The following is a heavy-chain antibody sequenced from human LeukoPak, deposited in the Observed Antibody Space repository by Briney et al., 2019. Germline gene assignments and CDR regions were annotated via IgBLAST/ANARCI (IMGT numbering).Heavy chain of an antibody. J-gene: IGHJ6*02. CDR2: INPNSGGA. Sequence: ASVKVFCKASGYTFTGYYMHWVRQAPGQGLEWMGWINPNSGGANYAQKFQGRVTMTRDTSISTAYMELSRLRSDDTAVYYCARDRCSSTSCYYLYGMDVWGQGTTVTVSS. D-gene: IGHD2-2*01. CDR3: ARDRCSSTSCYYLYGMDV. V-gene: IGHV1-2*02. CDR1: GYTFTGYY.